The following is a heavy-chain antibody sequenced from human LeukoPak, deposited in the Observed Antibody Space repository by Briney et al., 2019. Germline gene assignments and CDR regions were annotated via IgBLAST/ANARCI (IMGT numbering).Heavy chain of an antibody. V-gene: IGHV3-23*01. Sequence: PGGSLRLSCAASGFSFSDYYMHWVRQAPGKGLEWVSAISGSGGSTYYADSVKGRFTISRDNSKNTLYLQMNSLRAEDTAVYYCAKPADFWSDHGWFDPWGQGTLVTVSS. CDR1: GFSFSDYY. D-gene: IGHD3-3*01. CDR2: ISGSGGST. CDR3: AKPADFWSDHGWFDP. J-gene: IGHJ5*02.